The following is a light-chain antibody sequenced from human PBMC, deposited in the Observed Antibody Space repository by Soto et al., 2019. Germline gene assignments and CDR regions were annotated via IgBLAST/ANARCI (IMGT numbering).Light chain of an antibody. V-gene: IGKV1-27*01. CDR1: QGISNY. CDR3: QKYNSAPWT. J-gene: IGKJ1*01. Sequence: DIQLTQSPFFLSASVGDRVAITCRASQGISNYLAWYQRKPWKVPKLLIYAASTLQSGVPSRFSGSGSGTDFTLTISSLQPEDVATYYCQKYNSAPWTFGQGTKVDIK. CDR2: AAS.